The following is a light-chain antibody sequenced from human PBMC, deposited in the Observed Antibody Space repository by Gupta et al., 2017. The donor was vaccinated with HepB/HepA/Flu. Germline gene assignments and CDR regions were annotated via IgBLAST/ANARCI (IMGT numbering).Light chain of an antibody. Sequence: IVMTPSPDSLAVSLGGSATINCKASQSVLYSSNNKNYLAWYQQKPGQPPKLLIYWASTRETGVPDRFSGSGSGTDFTLTISSLQAEDVAVYYCQQYYSTPGTFGQGTKVEIK. V-gene: IGKV4-1*01. J-gene: IGKJ1*01. CDR3: QQYYSTPGT. CDR2: WAS. CDR1: QSVLYSSNNKNY.